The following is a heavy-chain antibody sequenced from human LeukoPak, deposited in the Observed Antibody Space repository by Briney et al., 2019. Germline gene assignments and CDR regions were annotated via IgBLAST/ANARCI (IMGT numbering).Heavy chain of an antibody. CDR1: GYTFTSYY. J-gene: IGHJ4*02. CDR2: INPSGGST. D-gene: IGHD5-12*01. CDR3: ARAPSVLVAPEL. V-gene: IGHV1-46*01. Sequence: GASVKVSCKASGYTFTSYYMHWLRQAPGQGLEWMGIINPSGGSTSYAQKFQGRVTMTRDTSTSTVYMELSSLRSEDTAAYYCARAPSVLVAPELWGQRTLVTVSS.